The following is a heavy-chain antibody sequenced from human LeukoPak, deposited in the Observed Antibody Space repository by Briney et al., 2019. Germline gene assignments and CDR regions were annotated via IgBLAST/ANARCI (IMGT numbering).Heavy chain of an antibody. CDR1: GFTFSSYT. V-gene: IGHV3-21*01. Sequence: GGSLRLSCAASGFTFSSYTMNWVRQAPGKGLDWVSSITSTGSDIYYADSVKGRFTISRDNAKNSLYLQVNSLRAEDTAVYYCARGIDSSGWLSWFDPWGQGTLVTVSS. CDR2: ITSTGSDI. CDR3: ARGIDSSGWLSWFDP. D-gene: IGHD6-19*01. J-gene: IGHJ5*02.